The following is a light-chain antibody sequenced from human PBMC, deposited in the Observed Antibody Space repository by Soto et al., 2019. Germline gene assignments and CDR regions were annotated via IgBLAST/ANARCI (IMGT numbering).Light chain of an antibody. CDR2: RAS. CDR1: QSVSSK. Sequence: EIVITKSPATLSVSPGERATLSCRASQSVSSKLAWYQQKPSQAPRLLIYRASTRATDIPARFSGSGSGTEFTLTISSLXPEDFAVYYCQQYNNRPPATFGQGTKVDIK. CDR3: QQYNNRPPAT. V-gene: IGKV3-15*01. J-gene: IGKJ1*01.